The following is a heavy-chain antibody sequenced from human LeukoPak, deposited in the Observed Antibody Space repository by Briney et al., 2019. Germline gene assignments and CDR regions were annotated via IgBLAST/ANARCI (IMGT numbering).Heavy chain of an antibody. Sequence: ASVKVSCKASGYTFTSYDINWVRQAPGQGLEWMGWINPSSGGTNYAQKFQGRVTVTRDTSISTVYMDLSGLTSDDTAMYYCARVRPCTAATCYRWFDPWGQGTLVTVSS. J-gene: IGHJ5*02. CDR2: INPSSGGT. V-gene: IGHV1-2*02. CDR3: ARVRPCTAATCYRWFDP. D-gene: IGHD2-2*01. CDR1: GYTFTSYD.